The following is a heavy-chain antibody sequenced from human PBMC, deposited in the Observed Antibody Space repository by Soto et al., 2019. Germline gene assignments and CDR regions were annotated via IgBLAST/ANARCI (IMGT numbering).Heavy chain of an antibody. D-gene: IGHD6-19*01. V-gene: IGHV3-7*01. CDR2: IKQDGSEI. CDR3: AREEYSSGPKPLHFDY. CDR1: GFTFSSYW. Sequence: GGSLRLSCAASGFTFSSYWMSWVRQAPGKGLEWVANIKQDGSEIYFVDSVKGRFTISRDNAKNSLYLQMNSLRAEDTAVYYCAREEYSSGPKPLHFDYWGQGTLVTVSS. J-gene: IGHJ4*02.